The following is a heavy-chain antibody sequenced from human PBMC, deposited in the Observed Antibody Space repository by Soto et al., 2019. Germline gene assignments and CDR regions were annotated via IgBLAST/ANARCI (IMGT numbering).Heavy chain of an antibody. J-gene: IGHJ3*02. D-gene: IGHD3-22*01. CDR2: INHSGST. V-gene: IGHV4-34*01. CDR1: NGSFSGDY. Sequence: SETLSLTGAVYNGSFSGDYGTWIRQTPGKGREWSGEINHSGSTNYNASVKRGGAISVDTSKNEFSLKRSSVTAADTAVYFCARDSTRRGACDIWGQGTMVTVSS. CDR3: ARDSTRRGACDI.